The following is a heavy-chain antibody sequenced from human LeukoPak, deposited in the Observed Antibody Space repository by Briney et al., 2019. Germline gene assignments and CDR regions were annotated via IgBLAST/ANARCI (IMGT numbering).Heavy chain of an antibody. D-gene: IGHD2-15*01. CDR3: ARYCSGSSCYDRTFDY. CDR1: GGSFSGYY. V-gene: IGHV4-34*01. J-gene: IGHJ4*02. CDR2: INHSGST. Sequence: SETLSLTCAVYGGSFSGYYWSWIRQPPGKGLEWIGEINHSGSTNYNPSLKSRVTISVDTSKNQFSLKLSSVTAADTAVYYCARYCSGSSCYDRTFDYWGQGTLVTVSS.